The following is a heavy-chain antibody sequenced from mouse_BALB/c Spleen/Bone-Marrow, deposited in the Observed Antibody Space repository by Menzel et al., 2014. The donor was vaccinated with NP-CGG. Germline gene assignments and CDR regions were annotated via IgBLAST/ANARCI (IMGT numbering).Heavy chain of an antibody. CDR2: ISSGSSTI. V-gene: IGHV5-17*02. Sequence: EVMLVESGGGLVQPGGSRKLSCAASGFTFSSFGMHWVRQAPEKGLEWVAYISSGSSTIYYADTVKGRFTISRDNPKNTLFLQMTSLRSEATAMYYCARDVPLYDVGYFDYWGQGTTLTVSS. D-gene: IGHD2-14*01. CDR3: ARDVPLYDVGYFDY. CDR1: GFTFSSFG. J-gene: IGHJ2*01.